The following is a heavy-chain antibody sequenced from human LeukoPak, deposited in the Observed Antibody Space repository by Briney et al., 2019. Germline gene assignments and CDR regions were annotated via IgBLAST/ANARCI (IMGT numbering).Heavy chain of an antibody. CDR3: ARVVTIFAWFDP. CDR1: GGSISSGGYY. V-gene: IGHV4-31*03. D-gene: IGHD3-3*01. Sequence: PSQTLSLTCTVSGGSISSGGYYWSWIRQHPGKGLEWIGYIYYSGSTSYNPSLKSRVTISVDTSKNQFSLKLSSVTAADTAVYYCARVVTIFAWFDPWGQGTLVTVSS. J-gene: IGHJ5*02. CDR2: IYYSGST.